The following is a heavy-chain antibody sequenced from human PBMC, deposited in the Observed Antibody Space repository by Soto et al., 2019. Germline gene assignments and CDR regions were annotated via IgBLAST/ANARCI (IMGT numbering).Heavy chain of an antibody. Sequence: QVQLVQSGTEVKKPGSSVKVSCKAYGYPFIKYGISWIRQAPEQGLEWMGWIKVDSGYTNYAQKFQGRVTMTADTSSDTAFMELRSLRLDDTAVYFCATSYDTGFDPWGQGTLVSVSS. CDR2: IKVDSGYT. V-gene: IGHV1-18*04. CDR1: GYPFIKYG. CDR3: ATSYDTGFDP. J-gene: IGHJ5*02. D-gene: IGHD3-9*01.